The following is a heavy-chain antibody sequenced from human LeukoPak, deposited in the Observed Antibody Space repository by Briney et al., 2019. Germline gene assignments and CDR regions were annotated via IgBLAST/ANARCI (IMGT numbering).Heavy chain of an antibody. CDR1: GFIFNNYA. CDR2: ISWNSGSI. V-gene: IGHV3-9*01. Sequence: GGSLRLSCAGSGFIFNNYAMHWVRQPPGKGLEWVSGISWNSGSIDYADSVKGRFTISRDNSKNTLYLQMNGLRAEDTAIYYCAKGSAQWELYDYWGQGTLVTVSS. J-gene: IGHJ4*02. D-gene: IGHD4-23*01. CDR3: AKGSAQWELYDY.